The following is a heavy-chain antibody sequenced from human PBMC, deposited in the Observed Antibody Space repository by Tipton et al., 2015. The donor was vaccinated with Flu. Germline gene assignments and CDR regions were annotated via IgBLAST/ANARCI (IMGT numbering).Heavy chain of an antibody. D-gene: IGHD3-16*01. V-gene: IGHV4-38-2*02. CDR2: IYHTAA. J-gene: IGHJ5*02. CDR1: GYSISSGYS. Sequence: TLSLTCAVSGYSISSGYSWGWVRQPPGKGLEWIGYIYHTAAFHNPSLKSRVAISLDRSKNQFSLNLRSVSAADTAVYYCARDPFPSRFRPGFDPWGQGYLVTVSS. CDR3: ARDPFPSRFRPGFDP.